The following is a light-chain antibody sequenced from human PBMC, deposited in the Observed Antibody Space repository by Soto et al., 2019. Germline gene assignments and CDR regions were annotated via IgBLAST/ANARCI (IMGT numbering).Light chain of an antibody. V-gene: IGKV1-5*01. CDR1: QTIGSW. J-gene: IGKJ1*01. CDR2: DAS. CDR3: QQYNSYSGM. Sequence: DIQMTQSPSTLPASVGDRVTVTCRASQTIGSWLAWYQQKPGRAPKLLILDASSLESGVPSRFSGNGSGTEFTLTISGLQPDDFASYYCQQYNSYSGMFGQGTKVDIK.